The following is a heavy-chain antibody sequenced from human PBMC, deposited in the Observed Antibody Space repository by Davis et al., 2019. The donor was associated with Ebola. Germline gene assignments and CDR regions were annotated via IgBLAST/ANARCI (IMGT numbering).Heavy chain of an antibody. J-gene: IGHJ4*02. CDR2: IRGDGAI. Sequence: GESLKISCAASGFTFSDYPMNWVRQAPGKGLEWIPHIRGDGAISYADSVKGRLTISRDNAKNSLFLQMNSLRDEDTAVYYCARDHDYAFDYWGQGTLVTVSS. CDR1: GFTFSDYP. V-gene: IGHV3-69-1*02. D-gene: IGHD4-17*01. CDR3: ARDHDYAFDY.